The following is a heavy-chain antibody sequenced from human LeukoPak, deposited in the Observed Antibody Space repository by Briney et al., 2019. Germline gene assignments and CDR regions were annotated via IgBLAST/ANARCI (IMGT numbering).Heavy chain of an antibody. CDR2: INPNSGGT. CDR3: ARAPARWLHPLDY. CDR1: GYTFTGYY. D-gene: IGHD5-24*01. J-gene: IGHJ4*02. Sequence: GASVKVSCKASGYTFTGYYMHWVRQAPGQGLEWMGWINPNSGGTNYAQKLQGRVTMTRDTSISTAYMELSRLRSDDTAVYYSARAPARWLHPLDYWGQGTLVTVSS. V-gene: IGHV1-2*02.